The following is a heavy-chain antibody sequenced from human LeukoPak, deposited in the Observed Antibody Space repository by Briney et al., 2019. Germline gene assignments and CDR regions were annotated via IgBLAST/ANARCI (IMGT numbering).Heavy chain of an antibody. CDR1: GFTFSSYA. Sequence: GRSLRLSCAASGFTFSSYAMHWVRQAPGKGLEWVAVISYDGSNKYYADSVKGRFTISRDNSKNTLYLQMNSLRAEDTAVYYCARDGPGIVATIGGAFDIWGQGTMVTVSS. CDR2: ISYDGSNK. D-gene: IGHD5-12*01. CDR3: ARDGPGIVATIGGAFDI. V-gene: IGHV3-30*04. J-gene: IGHJ3*02.